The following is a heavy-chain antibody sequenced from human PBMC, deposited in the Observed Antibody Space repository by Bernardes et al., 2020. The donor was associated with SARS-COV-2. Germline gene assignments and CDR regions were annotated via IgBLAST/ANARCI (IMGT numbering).Heavy chain of an antibody. J-gene: IGHJ6*02. Sequence: GSLRLSCAASGFTFSSYSMNWVRQAPGKGLEWVSYISSSSSTIYYADSVKGRFTISRDNAKNSLYLQMNSLRAEDTAVYYCARGYCSSTSCYGMDVWGQGTTVTVSS. CDR2: ISSSSSTI. D-gene: IGHD2-2*01. V-gene: IGHV3-48*01. CDR3: ARGYCSSTSCYGMDV. CDR1: GFTFSSYS.